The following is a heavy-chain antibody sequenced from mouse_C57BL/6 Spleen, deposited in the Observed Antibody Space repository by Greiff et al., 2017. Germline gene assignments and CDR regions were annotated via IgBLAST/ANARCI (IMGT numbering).Heavy chain of an antibody. V-gene: IGHV1-64*01. J-gene: IGHJ4*01. Sequence: QVQLQQPGAELVKPGASVKLSCKASGYTFTSYWMHWVKQRPGQGLEWIGMIHPNSGSTNYNEKFKSKATLTVDKSSSTAYMQLSSMTSEDSAVYYCAREGDGYPYYDAMDYWGQGTSVTVSS. CDR1: GYTFTSYW. CDR2: IHPNSGST. D-gene: IGHD2-3*01. CDR3: AREGDGYPYYDAMDY.